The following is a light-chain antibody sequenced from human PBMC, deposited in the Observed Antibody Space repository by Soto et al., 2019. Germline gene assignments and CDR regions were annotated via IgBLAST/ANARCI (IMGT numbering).Light chain of an antibody. Sequence: QLVLTQSPSASASLGASVRLTCTLSRGYSNYAIAWHQQQPGKGPRFLMRLHSDGSHFKGDGTPDRFSVSKSGAERYLTSSSLQSEDEADYYCHTWGTGIQVFGGGTKLTVL. J-gene: IGLJ3*02. CDR3: HTWGTGIQV. CDR2: LHSDGSH. CDR1: RGYSNYA. V-gene: IGLV4-69*01.